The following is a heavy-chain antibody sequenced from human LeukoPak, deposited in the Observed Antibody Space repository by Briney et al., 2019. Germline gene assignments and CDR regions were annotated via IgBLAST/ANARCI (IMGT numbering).Heavy chain of an antibody. D-gene: IGHD6-13*01. J-gene: IGHJ4*02. CDR2: IKSKAHGGTT. Sequence: GGSLRLSCAASGFTFSTYWMSWVRQAPGKGLEWVGRIKSKAHGGTTEYAAPVKGRFTISRDDSKNTLFLQMNSLQTEDAALYYCATYSSSYYYFVYWGQGTLVTVSS. V-gene: IGHV3-15*01. CDR3: ATYSSSYYYFVY. CDR1: GFTFSTYW.